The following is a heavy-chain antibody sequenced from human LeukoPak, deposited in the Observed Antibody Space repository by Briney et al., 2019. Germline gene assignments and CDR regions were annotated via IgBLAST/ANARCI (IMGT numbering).Heavy chain of an antibody. CDR3: ARDRGNNYGFTYDF. CDR2: IFTGGST. CDR1: GGSITSCY. J-gene: IGHJ4*02. V-gene: IGHV4-4*07. D-gene: IGHD5-18*01. Sequence: SETLSLTCTVSGGSITSCYWNWIRQPAGKGLEWIGRIFTGGSTNYSPSLRSRVTMSVDTSKNQFSLKLSSVTAADTAVYYCARDRGNNYGFTYDFWGQGTLVTVSS.